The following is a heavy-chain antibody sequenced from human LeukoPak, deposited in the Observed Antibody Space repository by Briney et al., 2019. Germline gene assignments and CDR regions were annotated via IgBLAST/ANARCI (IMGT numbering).Heavy chain of an antibody. CDR3: AKDIATGNRLYYFDY. CDR1: GFTFDDYA. J-gene: IGHJ4*02. D-gene: IGHD1-14*01. Sequence: GGSLRLSCAASGFTFDDYAMHWVRQAPGKGLEWVSGICWNSGSIGYADSVKGRFTISRDNAKNSLYLQMNSLRAEDTALYYCAKDIATGNRLYYFDYWGRGTLVTVSS. CDR2: ICWNSGSI. V-gene: IGHV3-9*01.